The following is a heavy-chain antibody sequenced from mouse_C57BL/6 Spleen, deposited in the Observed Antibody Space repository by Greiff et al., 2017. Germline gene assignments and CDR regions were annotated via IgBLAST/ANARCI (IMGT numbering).Heavy chain of an antibody. V-gene: IGHV1-26*01. CDR2: INPNNGGT. Sequence: VQLQQSGPELVKPGASVKISCKASGYTFTDYYMNWVKQSHGKSLEWIGDINPNNGGTSYNQKFKGKATLTVDKSSSTAYMELRSLTSEDSAVYYCARGGIYYGNGDYFDYWGQGTTLTVSS. CDR1: GYTFTDYY. D-gene: IGHD2-1*01. CDR3: ARGGIYYGNGDYFDY. J-gene: IGHJ2*01.